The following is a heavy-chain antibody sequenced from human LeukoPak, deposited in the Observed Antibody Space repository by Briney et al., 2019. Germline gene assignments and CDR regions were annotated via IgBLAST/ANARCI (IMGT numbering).Heavy chain of an antibody. J-gene: IGHJ4*02. Sequence: QTGGSLRLSCAASGFTFSSYYMSWVRQAPGKGLEWVANIKQDGGEKYYVDIVKGRFTISRGNAKNSLYLQMNSLRAEDTAMYYCAIGGYSYGSRIDYWGQGTLVTVSS. D-gene: IGHD5-18*01. V-gene: IGHV3-7*01. CDR2: IKQDGGEK. CDR1: GFTFSSYY. CDR3: AIGGYSYGSRIDY.